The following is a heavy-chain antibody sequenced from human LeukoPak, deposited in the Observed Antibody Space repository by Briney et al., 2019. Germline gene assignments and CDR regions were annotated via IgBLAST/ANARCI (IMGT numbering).Heavy chain of an antibody. CDR1: GFSFSSYG. V-gene: IGHV3-33*01. Sequence: GGSLRLSCAASGFSFSSYGMHWVRQAPGKGLEWVAVIWYDGTNKYYADSVKGRFTISRDNSKNTLYLQMNSLRAEDTAVYYCARDNRITMIGLDYWGQGTLVTVSS. CDR3: ARDNRITMIGLDY. J-gene: IGHJ4*02. CDR2: IWYDGTNK. D-gene: IGHD3-22*01.